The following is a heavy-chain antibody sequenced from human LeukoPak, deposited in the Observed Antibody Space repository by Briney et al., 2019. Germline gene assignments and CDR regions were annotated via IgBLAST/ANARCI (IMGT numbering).Heavy chain of an antibody. CDR3: AKVGGYGSGSYYGY. V-gene: IGHV3-23*01. CDR1: GFTFSSYA. CDR2: ISGSGGST. J-gene: IGHJ4*02. Sequence: PGGSLRLSCAASGFTFSSYAMSWVRQAPGKGLEWVSAISGSGGSTYYADSVKGRFTISRDNSKNTLYLQMSSLRAEDTAVYYCAKVGGYGSGSYYGYWGQGTLVTVSS. D-gene: IGHD3-10*01.